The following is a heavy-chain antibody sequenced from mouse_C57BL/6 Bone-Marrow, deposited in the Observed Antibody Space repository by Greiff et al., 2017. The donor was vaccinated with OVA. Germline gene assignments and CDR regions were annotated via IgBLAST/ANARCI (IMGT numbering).Heavy chain of an antibody. CDR1: GYTFTSYG. D-gene: IGHD1-1*01. CDR3: ARMGSSWDAMDY. Sequence: VQLQQSGAELARPGASVKLSCKASGYTFTSYGISWVKQRTGQGLEWIGEIYPRSGDTYYNEKFKGKATLTADKSSSTAYMELSSLTSEDYAVIFCARMGSSWDAMDYWGQGTSVTVSS. J-gene: IGHJ4*01. V-gene: IGHV1-81*01. CDR2: IYPRSGDT.